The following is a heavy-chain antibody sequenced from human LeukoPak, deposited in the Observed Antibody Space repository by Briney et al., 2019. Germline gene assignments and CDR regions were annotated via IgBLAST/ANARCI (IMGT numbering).Heavy chain of an antibody. CDR3: AREVSEGFDF. D-gene: IGHD3-22*01. CDR1: GFTFSGYS. J-gene: IGHJ4*02. CDR2: FGTRSTSV. Sequence: GGSLRLSCTASGFTFSGYSMNWIRQAPGKGLEWVSSFGTRSTSVYHAGSVKGRFAISRDNAKNSPYLQMNSLRAEDTALYYCAREVSEGFDFWGQGTLVTVSS. V-gene: IGHV3-21*01.